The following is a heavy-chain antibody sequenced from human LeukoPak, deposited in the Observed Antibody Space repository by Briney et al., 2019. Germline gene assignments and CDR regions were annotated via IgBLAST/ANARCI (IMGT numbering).Heavy chain of an antibody. D-gene: IGHD7-27*01. Sequence: GGSLRLSCAAPGFTISDQFMDWVRQAPGKGLEWVGRTTNKANSYTTEYAASVKGRFTISRDESKNSLFLQMNSLKTEDTAVYYCARRTWGYFDYWGQGTLVTVSS. J-gene: IGHJ4*02. CDR2: TTNKANSYTT. CDR3: ARRTWGYFDY. V-gene: IGHV3-72*01. CDR1: GFTISDQF.